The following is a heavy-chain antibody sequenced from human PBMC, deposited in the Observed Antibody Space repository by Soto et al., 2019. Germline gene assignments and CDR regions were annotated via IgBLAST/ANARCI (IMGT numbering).Heavy chain of an antibody. J-gene: IGHJ4*02. CDR1: GGSFSGYY. CDR3: ARVAAAAPHKQFAY. CDR2: INHSGST. Sequence: TLSLTCAVYGGSFSGYYWSWIRQPPGKGLEWIGEINHSGSTNYNPSLKSRVTISVDTSKNQFSLKLSSVTAADTAVYYCARVAAAAPHKQFAYRGQGTLVPGSS. D-gene: IGHD6-13*01. V-gene: IGHV4-34*01.